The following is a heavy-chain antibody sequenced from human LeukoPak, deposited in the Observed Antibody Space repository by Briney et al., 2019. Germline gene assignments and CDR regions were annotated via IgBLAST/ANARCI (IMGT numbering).Heavy chain of an antibody. CDR2: INPNSGGT. D-gene: IGHD6-13*01. CDR1: GYTFTGYH. CDR3: AREGLAAAGAPFDY. Sequence: GASVKVSCKASGYTFTGYHMHWVRQAPGQGLEWMGWINPNSGGTNYAQKFQGRVTMTRDTSISTAYMELSRLRSDDTAVYYCAREGLAAAGAPFDYWGQGTLVTVFS. V-gene: IGHV1-2*02. J-gene: IGHJ4*02.